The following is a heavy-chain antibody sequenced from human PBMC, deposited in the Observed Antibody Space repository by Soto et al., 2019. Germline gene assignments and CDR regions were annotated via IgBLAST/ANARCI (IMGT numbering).Heavy chain of an antibody. V-gene: IGHV3-21*01. D-gene: IGHD3-9*01. CDR1: GFTFSSYS. J-gene: IGHJ4*02. Sequence: PGGSLRLSCAASGFTFSSYSMNWVRQAPGKGLEWVSSISSSSSFIYYADSVKGRFTISRDNAKNSLYLQMNSLRAEDTAMFYCARSYDILTGYSDFDYWGQGTLVTVSS. CDR3: ARSYDILTGYSDFDY. CDR2: ISSSSSFI.